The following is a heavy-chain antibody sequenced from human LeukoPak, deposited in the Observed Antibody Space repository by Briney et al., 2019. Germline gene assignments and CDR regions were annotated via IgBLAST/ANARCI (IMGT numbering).Heavy chain of an antibody. D-gene: IGHD3-9*01. CDR1: GFTFSSYA. V-gene: IGHV3-23*01. Sequence: AGSLRLSCAAYGFTFSSYAMTWVRQAPGKGLEWVSAISDSGGSTYYADSVKGRFTISRDHSKNTLYLQMTSLRAEDTAVYYCAKNGRPNFEWAVAFDYWGQGTLVTVSS. CDR2: ISDSGGST. J-gene: IGHJ4*02. CDR3: AKNGRPNFEWAVAFDY.